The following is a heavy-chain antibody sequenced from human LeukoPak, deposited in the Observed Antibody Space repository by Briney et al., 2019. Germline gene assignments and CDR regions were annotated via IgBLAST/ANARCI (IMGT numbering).Heavy chain of an antibody. D-gene: IGHD3-3*01. CDR1: GYTFTCYY. CDR2: INPNSGGT. Sequence: ASVKVSCKASGYTFTCYYMHWVRQAPGQGLEWMGWINPNSGGTNYAQKFQGWVTMTRDTSISTAYMELSRLRSDDTAVYYCARGSWGKITIFGVAPPDYWGQGTLVTVSS. CDR3: ARGSWGKITIFGVAPPDY. J-gene: IGHJ4*02. V-gene: IGHV1-2*04.